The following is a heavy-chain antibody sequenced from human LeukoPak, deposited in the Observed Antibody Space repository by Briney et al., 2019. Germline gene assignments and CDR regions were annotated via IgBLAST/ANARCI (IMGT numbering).Heavy chain of an antibody. V-gene: IGHV3-53*01. CDR1: GFTVSSNY. CDR2: IYSGGST. Sequence: GGSLRLSCAASGFTVSSNYMSWVRQAPGKGLEWVSVIYSGGSTYYADSVKGRFTISRDNSKNTLYLQMNSLRAEDTAVYYCAKDQNYIAAAGRDYWGQGTLVTVSS. CDR3: AKDQNYIAAAGRDY. J-gene: IGHJ4*02. D-gene: IGHD6-13*01.